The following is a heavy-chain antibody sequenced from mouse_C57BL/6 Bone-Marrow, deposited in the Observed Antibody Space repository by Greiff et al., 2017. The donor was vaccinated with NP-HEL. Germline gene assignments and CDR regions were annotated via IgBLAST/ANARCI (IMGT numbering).Heavy chain of an antibody. CDR1: GFNIKDDY. J-gene: IGHJ2*01. Sequence: VQLQQSGAELVRPGASVKLSCTASGFNIKDDYMHWVKQRPEQGLEWIGWIDPETGDTEYASKFQGKATITADTSSNTAYLQISSLTSEDTAVYYCTRYYYDYDVDYWGQGTTLTVSS. V-gene: IGHV14-4*01. CDR3: TRYYYDYDVDY. CDR2: IDPETGDT. D-gene: IGHD2-4*01.